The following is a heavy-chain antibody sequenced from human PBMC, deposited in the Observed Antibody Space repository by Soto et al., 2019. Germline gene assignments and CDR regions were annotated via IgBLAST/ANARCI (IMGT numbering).Heavy chain of an antibody. CDR2: IDPSDSYT. Sequence: GESLKISCKGSGYSFTSYWISWVRQMPGKGLEWMGRIDPSDSYTNYSPSFQGHVTISADKSISTAYLQWSSLKASDTAMYYCARHGITGYYYYGMDVWGQGTTVTVYS. D-gene: IGHD1-20*01. J-gene: IGHJ6*02. CDR1: GYSFTSYW. V-gene: IGHV5-10-1*01. CDR3: ARHGITGYYYYGMDV.